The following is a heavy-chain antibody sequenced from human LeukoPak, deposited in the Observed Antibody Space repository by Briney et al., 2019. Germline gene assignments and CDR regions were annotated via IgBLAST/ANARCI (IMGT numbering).Heavy chain of an antibody. CDR3: ARRGSSWYVDY. J-gene: IGHJ4*02. Sequence: SETLSLTCTVSGGSISSSSYYWGWIRQPPGKGLEWIGSIYYSGSTYYNPSLKSRVTISVDTSKNQFSLKLSSATAVDTAVYYCARRGSSWYVDYWGQGTLVTVSS. D-gene: IGHD6-13*01. CDR2: IYYSGST. V-gene: IGHV4-39*07. CDR1: GGSISSSSYY.